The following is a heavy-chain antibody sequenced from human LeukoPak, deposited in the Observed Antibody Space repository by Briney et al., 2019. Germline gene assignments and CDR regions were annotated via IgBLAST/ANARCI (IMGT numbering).Heavy chain of an antibody. J-gene: IGHJ4*02. D-gene: IGHD3-22*01. CDR2: ISSGSSTI. CDR1: GFTFTAYN. V-gene: IGHV3-48*04. Sequence: GGSLRLSCAASGFTFTAYNMNWVRQAPGKGLEWVSDISSGSSTIYYADSVKGRFTISRDNAKNSLYLQMNSLRAEDTAVYYCAREYYYDSSGYYRGFDYWGQGTLVTVSS. CDR3: AREYYYDSSGYYRGFDY.